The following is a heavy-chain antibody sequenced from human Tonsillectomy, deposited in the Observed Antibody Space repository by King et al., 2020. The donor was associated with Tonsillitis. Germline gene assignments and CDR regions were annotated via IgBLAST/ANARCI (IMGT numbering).Heavy chain of an antibody. CDR1: TYTFTAYY. CDR2: INPNGGGT. CDR3: ARSGPRGYYSDY. D-gene: IGHD3-22*01. J-gene: IGHJ4*02. V-gene: IGHV1-2*02. Sequence: VQLVESGAEVKTPGASVKVSCKASTYTFTAYYMHWVRQAPGQGLEWMGWINPNGGGTNYAQEFQDRVTMTRDTSINTAYMELSRLKSDDTAVYYCARSGPRGYYSDYWGQGTLVTVSS.